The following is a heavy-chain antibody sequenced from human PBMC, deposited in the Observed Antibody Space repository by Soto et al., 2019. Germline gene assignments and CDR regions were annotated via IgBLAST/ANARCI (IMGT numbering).Heavy chain of an antibody. D-gene: IGHD3-10*01. CDR1: GFTFSDYD. CDR2: IRSSTSTI. CDR3: AGLRDDD. V-gene: IGHV3-11*01. Sequence: GGSLRLSCAASGFTFSDYDMSWVRQAPGKGLEYISYIRSSTSTIFYADSVKGRFTISRDNAKSSLYLQMNNLRAEDTAVYYCAGLRDDDWGQGTLDTVSS. J-gene: IGHJ4*02.